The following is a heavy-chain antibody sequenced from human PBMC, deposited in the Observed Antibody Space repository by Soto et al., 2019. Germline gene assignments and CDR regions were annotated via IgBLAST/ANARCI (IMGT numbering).Heavy chain of an antibody. CDR1: GFTFSSYA. CDR3: AREFQQWHMSPFWTPGFDY. D-gene: IGHD6-19*01. CDR2: ISYDGSNK. Sequence: QVQLVESGGGVVQPGRSLRLSCAASGFTFSSYAMHWVRQAPGKGLEWVSVISYDGSNKYYADSVKGRFTISRDNSKNTLYLQMNSLRAEDTAVYYCAREFQQWHMSPFWTPGFDYWGQGTLVTVSS. V-gene: IGHV3-30-3*01. J-gene: IGHJ4*02.